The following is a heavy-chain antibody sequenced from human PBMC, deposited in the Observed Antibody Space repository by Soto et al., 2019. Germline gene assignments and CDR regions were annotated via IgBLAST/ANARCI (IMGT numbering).Heavy chain of an antibody. J-gene: IGHJ6*02. CDR3: ARDDHIVVVPTSLGAMDV. CDR1: GYTFTSYY. Sequence: ASVKVSCKASGYTFTSYYMHWVRQAPGQGLEWMGIINPSGGSTSYAQKFQGRVTMTRDTSTSTVYMELSSLRSEDSAVYYCARDDHIVVVPTSLGAMDVWGQGTTVTVSS. V-gene: IGHV1-46*01. CDR2: INPSGGST. D-gene: IGHD2-2*01.